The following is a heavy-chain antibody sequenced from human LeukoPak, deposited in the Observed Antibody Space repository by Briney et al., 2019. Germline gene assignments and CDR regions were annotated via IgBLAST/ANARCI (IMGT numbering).Heavy chain of an antibody. CDR1: GFTFSSYW. J-gene: IGHJ6*02. D-gene: IGHD2-2*01. Sequence: GGSLRLSCEASGFTFSSYWMSWVRQAPGKGLEWVANIKQDGSEKYYVDSVKGRFTISRDNAKNSLYLQMNSLRAEDTAVYYCAGYDPSTYYYYGMDVWGQGTTVTVSS. CDR2: IKQDGSEK. V-gene: IGHV3-7*01. CDR3: AGYDPSTYYYYGMDV.